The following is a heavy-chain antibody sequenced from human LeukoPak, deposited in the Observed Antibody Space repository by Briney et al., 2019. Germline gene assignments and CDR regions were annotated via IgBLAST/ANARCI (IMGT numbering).Heavy chain of an antibody. CDR1: GYTFTSYG. CDR3: ARVVRYYDFWSGYLYYFDY. CDR2: ISAYNGNT. V-gene: IGHV1-18*01. Sequence: ASVKVSCKASGYTFTSYGISWVRQAPGQGLEWMGWISAYNGNTNYAQKLQGRVTMTTDTSTSTAYMGLRSLRSDDTAVYYCARVVRYYDFWSGYLYYFDYWGQGTLVTVSS. D-gene: IGHD3-3*01. J-gene: IGHJ4*02.